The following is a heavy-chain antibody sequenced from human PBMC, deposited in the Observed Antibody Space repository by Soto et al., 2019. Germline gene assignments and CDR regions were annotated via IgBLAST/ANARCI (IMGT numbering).Heavy chain of an antibody. CDR3: ARLLGRTTGAYFDS. V-gene: IGHV3-66*04. J-gene: IGHJ4*02. D-gene: IGHD2-8*02. CDR2: LYDGGVQ. Sequence: PGGSLRLSCVASGFIVAGNHLSWVRQTPGKGLEWVAYLYDGGVQYYADSVKGRVTISRDSSTNTLFLQMNSLRADDTGRYYCARLLGRTTGAYFDSWGRGTLVTVSS. CDR1: GFIVAGNH.